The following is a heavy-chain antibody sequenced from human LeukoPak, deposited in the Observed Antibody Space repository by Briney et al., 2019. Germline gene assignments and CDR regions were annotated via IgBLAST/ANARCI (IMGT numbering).Heavy chain of an antibody. CDR1: GFHFGAYE. Sequence: GGSLRLSCAASGFHFGAYEMDWVRQAPGRGLEWVGRIRNKAHTFSTEYAASVRGRFTVSRDDSQNSLSLQMNSPRSEDTAMYYCVRASQGYFQTWGQGTLVTVSS. CDR2: IRNKAHTFST. J-gene: IGHJ1*01. CDR3: VRASQGYFQT. V-gene: IGHV3-72*01.